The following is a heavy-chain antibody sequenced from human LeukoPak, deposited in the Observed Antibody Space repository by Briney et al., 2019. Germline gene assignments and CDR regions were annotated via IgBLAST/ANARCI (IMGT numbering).Heavy chain of an antibody. J-gene: IGHJ4*02. CDR3: ARSGDSSGLNY. CDR2: ISSSSSYI. V-gene: IGHV3-21*01. CDR1: GFTFSSYA. D-gene: IGHD6-19*01. Sequence: GGSLRLSCAASGFTFSSYAMHWVRQAPGKGLEWVSSISSSSSYIYYADSVKGRFTISRDNAKNSLYLQMNSLRAEDTAVYYCARSGDSSGLNYWGQGTLVTVSS.